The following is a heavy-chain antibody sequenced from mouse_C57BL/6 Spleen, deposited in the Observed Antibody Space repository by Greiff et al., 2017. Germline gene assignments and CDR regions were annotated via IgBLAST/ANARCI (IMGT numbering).Heavy chain of an antibody. Sequence: VQLQQPGAELVRPGSSVKLSCKASGYTFTSYWMAWVKQRPGQGLEWIGNIYPSDSETHYNQKFKGKATLTIDKSSSTAYMQHSSLTSEDSAVXYWGRGAHYYGSGYEDGLAYWGQGTLVTVSA. J-gene: IGHJ3*01. D-gene: IGHD1-1*01. CDR3: GRGAHYYGSGYEDGLAY. V-gene: IGHV1-61*01. CDR1: GYTFTSYW. CDR2: IYPSDSET.